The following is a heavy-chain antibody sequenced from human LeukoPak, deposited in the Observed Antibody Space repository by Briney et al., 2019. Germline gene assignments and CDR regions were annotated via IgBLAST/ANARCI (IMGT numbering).Heavy chain of an antibody. CDR3: ARGNIVVVPAAIEAY. Sequence: GASVKVSCKASGYTFTGYYMHWVRQAPGQGLERMGWINPDSGGTNYAQKFQGRVTMTRDTSISTAYMELSRLRSDDTAVYYCARGNIVVVPAAIEAYWGQGTLVTVSS. J-gene: IGHJ4*02. CDR2: INPDSGGT. CDR1: GYTFTGYY. V-gene: IGHV1-2*02. D-gene: IGHD2-2*02.